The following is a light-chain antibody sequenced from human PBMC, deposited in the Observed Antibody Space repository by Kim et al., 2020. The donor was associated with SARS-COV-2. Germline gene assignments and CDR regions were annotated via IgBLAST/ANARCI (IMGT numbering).Light chain of an antibody. CDR2: DVG. J-gene: IGLJ1*01. CDR1: SSDLGAHTY. Sequence: SRTTPLPGPSSDLGAHTYTSWYPQHPHKAPTLIIYDVGKRPSGVSNRFSGSKSGNTASLTISGLQADDEADYYCSSYTSSDTYVFGTGTKVTVL. V-gene: IGLV2-14*04. CDR3: SSYTSSDTYV.